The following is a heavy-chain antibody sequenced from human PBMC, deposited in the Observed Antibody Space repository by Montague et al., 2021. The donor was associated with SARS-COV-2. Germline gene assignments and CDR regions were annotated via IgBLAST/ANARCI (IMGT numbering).Heavy chain of an antibody. CDR3: AKDPHYDFWSGYYLDY. CDR2: ISGSGGST. J-gene: IGHJ4*02. D-gene: IGHD3-3*01. V-gene: IGHV3-23*01. Sequence: SLRLSGAASGFTFSNYAMSWVRQAPGKGLEWVSAISGSGGSTYXXXSXXXRFTISRDNSKNTLYLQLNSLRAEATAVYYCAKDPHYDFWSGYYLDYWGQGTLVTVSS. CDR1: GFTFSNYA.